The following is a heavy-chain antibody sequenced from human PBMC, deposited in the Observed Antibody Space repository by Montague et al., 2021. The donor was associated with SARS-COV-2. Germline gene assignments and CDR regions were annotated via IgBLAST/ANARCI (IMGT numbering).Heavy chain of an antibody. J-gene: IGHJ6*02. V-gene: IGHV3-33*01. Sequence: SLRLSCAASGFTFSSYGMHWVRQAPGKGLEWVAVIWYDGSNKYYADSVKGRFTISRDNSKNTLYLQMNSLRAEDTAVYYCARDGSPHYYYYAMDVWGQGTTVTVSS. D-gene: IGHD3-10*01. CDR1: GFTFSSYG. CDR3: ARDGSPHYYYYAMDV. CDR2: IWYDGSNK.